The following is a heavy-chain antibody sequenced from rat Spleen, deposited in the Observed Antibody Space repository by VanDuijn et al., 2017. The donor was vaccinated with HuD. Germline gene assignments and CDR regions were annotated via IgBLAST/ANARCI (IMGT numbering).Heavy chain of an antibody. D-gene: IGHD1-4*01. Sequence: EVQLMESGGGLVQPGRSMKLSCAASGLSFSNYDMAWVRQAPTKGLEWVASISYDGTATYYRDSVKGRFTISRDNAESTLYLQINSLGSEDTATYYCAKETGYNSYFDYWGQGVMVTVSS. CDR3: AKETGYNSYFDY. V-gene: IGHV5-22*01. J-gene: IGHJ2*01. CDR2: ISYDGTAT. CDR1: GLSFSNYD.